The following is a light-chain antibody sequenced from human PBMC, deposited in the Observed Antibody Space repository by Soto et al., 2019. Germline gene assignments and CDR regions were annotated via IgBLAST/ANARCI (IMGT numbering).Light chain of an antibody. Sequence: EVVLTQSPGTLSLSPGESATLSCRASQSVRGNYFAWNQQRPGQAPRLLVYGPSVRAAGIPDRFRGSGSRTDFNLTINRVEPEDFAVYYCHQFGMSPFTFGPGTTLDIK. V-gene: IGKV3-20*01. CDR1: QSVRGNY. J-gene: IGKJ3*01. CDR3: HQFGMSPFT. CDR2: GPS.